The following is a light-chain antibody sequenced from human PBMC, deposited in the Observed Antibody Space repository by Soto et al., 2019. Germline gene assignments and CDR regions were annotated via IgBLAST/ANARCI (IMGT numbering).Light chain of an antibody. V-gene: IGKV3-20*01. CDR3: QQYGISTYT. Sequence: EIVLTQSPGTLSLSPGERATLSCRASQSVSSYLAWYQQKPGQAPRLLIYGASSRATGIPDRFSGSGSGTEFTLTISRLEPEDFAVYYRQQYGISTYTFGQGNKLEIK. CDR2: GAS. CDR1: QSVSSY. J-gene: IGKJ2*01.